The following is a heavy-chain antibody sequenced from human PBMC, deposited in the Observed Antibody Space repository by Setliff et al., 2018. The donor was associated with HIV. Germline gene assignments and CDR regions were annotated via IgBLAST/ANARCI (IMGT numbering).Heavy chain of an antibody. D-gene: IGHD3-10*01. V-gene: IGHV1-18*01. CDR2: ISPYTGNT. Sequence: ASVKVSCKASGYSFINYGISWVRQAPGQGPEWMGWISPYTGNTDYAQKLQGRLTMTTDTSTSTAYMDLRSLRSDDTAVYYCARRGNYYASAFDYWGQGTLVTVSS. J-gene: IGHJ4*02. CDR1: GYSFINYG. CDR3: ARRGNYYASAFDY.